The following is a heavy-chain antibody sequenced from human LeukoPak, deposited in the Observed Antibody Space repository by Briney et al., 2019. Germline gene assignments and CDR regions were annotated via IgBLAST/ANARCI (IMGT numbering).Heavy chain of an antibody. CDR3: ARRAPITMVRGVIQRRYNWFDP. CDR2: INHSGST. J-gene: IGHJ5*02. Sequence: SETLSLTCAVYGGSFSGYYWSWIRQPPGKGLEWIGEINHSGSTNYNPSLKSRVTISVDTSKNQFSLKLSSVTAADTAVYYCARRAPITMVRGVIQRRYNWFDPWGQGTLVTVSS. V-gene: IGHV4-34*01. CDR1: GGSFSGYY. D-gene: IGHD3-10*01.